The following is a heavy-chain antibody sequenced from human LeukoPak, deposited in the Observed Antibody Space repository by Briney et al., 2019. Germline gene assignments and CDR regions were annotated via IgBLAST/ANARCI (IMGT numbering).Heavy chain of an antibody. V-gene: IGHV3-23*01. D-gene: IGHD2-2*01. CDR2: ISVSGGST. Sequence: EGSLRLSCAASGFTFSSYAMSWIRQAPGKGLEWVSAISVSGGSTYYADSVKGRFTISRDNSKNTLYLQMNSLRAEDTAVYYCAKGSGLGYCSSTTCRPFYYYYYGMDVWGKGTTVTVSS. J-gene: IGHJ6*04. CDR3: AKGSGLGYCSSTTCRPFYYYYYGMDV. CDR1: GFTFSSYA.